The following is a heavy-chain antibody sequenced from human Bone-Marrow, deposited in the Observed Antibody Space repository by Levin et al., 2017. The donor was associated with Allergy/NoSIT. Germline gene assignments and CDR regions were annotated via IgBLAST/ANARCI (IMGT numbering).Heavy chain of an antibody. CDR3: ARGGGLPDY. CDR1: GFNIVNSY. J-gene: IGHJ4*02. V-gene: IGHV3-7*04. Sequence: GESLKISCAVSGFNIVNSYMNWVRQAPGKGLEWVANIKKDGSVAYYVDSVRGRFTISRDNAKNSVYLQMNSLTVEDGAVYYCARGGGLPDYWGQGTLVTVSS. CDR2: IKKDGSVA.